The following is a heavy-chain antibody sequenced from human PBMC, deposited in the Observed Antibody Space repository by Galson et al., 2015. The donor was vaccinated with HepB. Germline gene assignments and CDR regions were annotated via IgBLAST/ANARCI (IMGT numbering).Heavy chain of an antibody. CDR3: ARGEYGSGFDY. CDR2: ISYDGSNK. V-gene: IGHV3-30*04. Sequence: SLRLSCAASGFTFSSYATHWVRQAPGKGLEWVAVISYDGSNKYYADSVKGRFTISRDNSKNTLYLQMNSLRAEDTAVYYCARGEYGSGFDYWGQGTLVTVSS. CDR1: GFTFSSYA. J-gene: IGHJ4*02. D-gene: IGHD3-10*01.